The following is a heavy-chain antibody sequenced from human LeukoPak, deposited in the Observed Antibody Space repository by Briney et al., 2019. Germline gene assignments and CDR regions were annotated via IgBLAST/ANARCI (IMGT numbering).Heavy chain of an antibody. Sequence: PRASVKVSCKASGYTFTNYALHWVRQAPGQSLEWMGWINTGNGNTRYSQKFQGRVTITRDTSASTAYVELSSLRSEDTAVYYCARDCTEVPWGQGTLVTVSS. D-gene: IGHD2-21*01. CDR3: ARDCTEVP. CDR2: INTGNGNT. J-gene: IGHJ5*02. V-gene: IGHV1-3*04. CDR1: GYTFTNYA.